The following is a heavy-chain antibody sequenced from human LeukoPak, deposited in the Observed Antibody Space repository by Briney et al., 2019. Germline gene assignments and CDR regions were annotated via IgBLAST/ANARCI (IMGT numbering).Heavy chain of an antibody. V-gene: IGHV1-69*05. J-gene: IGHJ3*02. D-gene: IGHD2-15*01. CDR1: GGTFSSYA. CDR2: IIPIFGTA. CDR3: AEGTGYCSGGSCFLDAFDI. Sequence: ASVNVSCKASGGTFSSYAISWVRQAPGQGLEWMGGIIPIFGTANYAQKFQGRVTITTDESTSTAYMELSSLRSEDTAVYYCAEGTGYCSGGSCFLDAFDIWGQGTMVTVSS.